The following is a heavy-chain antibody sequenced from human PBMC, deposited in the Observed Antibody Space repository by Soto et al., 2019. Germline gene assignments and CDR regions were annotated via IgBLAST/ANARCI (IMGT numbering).Heavy chain of an antibody. D-gene: IGHD3-10*01. V-gene: IGHV3-23*01. CDR1: GFNFSTYG. J-gene: IGHJ6*03. CDR3: VKFRGRAYPYYYMDV. CDR2: GGSGGSR. Sequence: DVQLLESGGGLVQWGGSLRLSCVTSGFNFSTYGMTWVRQAPGKGLEWVSYGGSGGSRYYAESVKGRFTISRDNSNNTLSLEMNSLRAEDTATYYCVKFRGRAYPYYYMDVWGKGTTVTVSS.